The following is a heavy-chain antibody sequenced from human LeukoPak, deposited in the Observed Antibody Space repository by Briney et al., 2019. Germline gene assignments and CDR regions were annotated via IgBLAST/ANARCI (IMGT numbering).Heavy chain of an antibody. CDR2: IYYSGST. D-gene: IGHD3-3*01. CDR1: GGSISSGSYY. Sequence: SETLSLTCTVSGGSISSGSYYWSWIRQPAGKGLEWIGYIYYSGSTYYNPSLKSRVTISVDTSKNQFSLKLSSVTAADTAVYYCARAPSYDFWSGYPPRLDAFDIWGQGTMVTVSS. CDR3: ARAPSYDFWSGYPPRLDAFDI. J-gene: IGHJ3*02. V-gene: IGHV4-61*10.